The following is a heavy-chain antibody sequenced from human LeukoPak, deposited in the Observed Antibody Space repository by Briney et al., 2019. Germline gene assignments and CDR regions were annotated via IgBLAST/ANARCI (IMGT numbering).Heavy chain of an antibody. V-gene: IGHV1-2*02. D-gene: IGHD3-22*01. CDR2: INPNSGGT. CDR1: GYTFTGYY. CDR3: ARDESYYYDSSGYYRTDAFDI. Sequence: ASVKVSCKASGYTFTGYYMHWVRQAPGQGLEWMGWINPNSGGTNYAQKFQGGVTMTRDTSISTAYMEPSRLRSDDTAVYYCARDESYYYDSSGYYRTDAFDIWGQGTMVTVSS. J-gene: IGHJ3*02.